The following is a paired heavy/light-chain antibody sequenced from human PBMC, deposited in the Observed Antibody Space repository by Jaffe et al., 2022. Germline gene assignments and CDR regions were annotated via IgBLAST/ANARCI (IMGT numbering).Light chain of an antibody. J-gene: IGKJ3*01. CDR2: DAS. CDR3: QQFNSYPLT. Sequence: AIQLTQSPSSLSASVGDRVTITCRASQGISSALAWYQQKPGKAPKLLIYDASSLESGVPSRFSGSGSGTDFTLTISSLQPEDFATYYCQQFNSYPLTFGPGTKVDIK. CDR1: QGISSA. V-gene: IGKV1-13*02.
Heavy chain of an antibody. CDR1: GFSLSTSGVG. J-gene: IGHJ6*03. D-gene: IGHD3-9*01. CDR3: AHLVATGYYRYYYYYYMDV. V-gene: IGHV2-5*01. Sequence: QITLKESGPTLVKPTQTLTLTCTFSGFSLSTSGVGVGWIRQPPGKALEWLALIYWNDDKRYSPSLKSRLTITKDTSKNQVVLTMTNMDPVDTATYYCAHLVATGYYRYYYYYYMDVWGKGTTVTVSS. CDR2: IYWNDDK.